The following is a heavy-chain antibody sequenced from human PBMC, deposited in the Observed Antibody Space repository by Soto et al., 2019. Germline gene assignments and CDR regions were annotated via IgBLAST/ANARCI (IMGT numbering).Heavy chain of an antibody. Sequence: QVHLVQSGAEVKKPGASVKVSCKGSGYAFTTYGITWVRQAPGQGLEWMGWINAHNGNTNYAQKLQGRVPVTTDTSTSTAYLELMSLRTDNTAVYDFARGRDGDYWGQGALVTVSS. CDR2: INAHNGNT. CDR3: ARGRDGDY. J-gene: IGHJ4*02. D-gene: IGHD6-6*01. CDR1: GYAFTTYG. V-gene: IGHV1-18*01.